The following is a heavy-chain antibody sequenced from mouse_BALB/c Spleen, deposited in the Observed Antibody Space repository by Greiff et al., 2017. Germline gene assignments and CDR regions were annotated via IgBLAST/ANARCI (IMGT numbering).Heavy chain of an antibody. D-gene: IGHD2-12*01. V-gene: IGHV1S135*01. CDR1: GYSFTDYN. CDR3: TRYDGGY. CDR2: IDPYNGGT. J-gene: IGHJ2*01. Sequence: VQLQQSGPELVKPGASVKVSCKASGYSFTDYNMYWVKQSHGKSLEWIGYIDPYNGGTRYNEKFKGTATLTVDKSSSTAFMHLNRLTSDDSAVYYGTRYDGGYWGQGTTLTVSS.